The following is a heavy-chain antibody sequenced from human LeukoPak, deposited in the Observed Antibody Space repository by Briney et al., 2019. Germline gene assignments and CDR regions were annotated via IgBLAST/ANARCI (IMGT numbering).Heavy chain of an antibody. CDR1: GGSFSGYY. J-gene: IGHJ5*02. CDR3: ARGRVRYSSSNHRFDP. V-gene: IGHV4-34*01. CDR2: INHSGST. D-gene: IGHD6-13*01. Sequence: SETLSLTCAVYGGSFSGYYWSWIRQPPGKGLEWIGEINHSGSTNYNPSLKSRVTIPVDTSKNQFSLKLSSVTAADTAVYYCARGRVRYSSSNHRFDPWGQGTLVTVSS.